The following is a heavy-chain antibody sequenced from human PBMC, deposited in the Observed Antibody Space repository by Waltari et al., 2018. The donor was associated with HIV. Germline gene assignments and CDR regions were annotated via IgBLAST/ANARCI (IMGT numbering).Heavy chain of an antibody. CDR2: INPNSGNT. V-gene: IGHV1-2*02. Sequence: QVQLVQSGAEVKKPGASVKVSCKASGYPFTYYYMHWLRQAPGQGLEWLGWINPNSGNTIYAQNFQGRVSMTRDTSIRTAYMELSRLRSDDTAVYYCARDLIFYYDTSDYYPFDYWGQGTLVTVSS. CDR1: GYPFTYYY. D-gene: IGHD3-22*01. CDR3: ARDLIFYYDTSDYYPFDY. J-gene: IGHJ4*02.